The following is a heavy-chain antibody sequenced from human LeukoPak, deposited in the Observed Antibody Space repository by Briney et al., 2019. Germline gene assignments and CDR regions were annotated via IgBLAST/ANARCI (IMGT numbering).Heavy chain of an antibody. D-gene: IGHD4-17*01. CDR3: ARVFSWGDYGDFPLDY. CDR1: GGSISSGGYY. V-gene: IGHV4-31*03. CDR2: IYYSGST. Sequence: PSQTLSLTCTVSGGSISSGGYYWSWIRQHPGKRLEWIGYIYYSGSTYYNPSLKSRVTISVDTSKNQFSLKLSSVTAADTAVYYCARVFSWGDYGDFPLDYWGQGTLVTASS. J-gene: IGHJ4*02.